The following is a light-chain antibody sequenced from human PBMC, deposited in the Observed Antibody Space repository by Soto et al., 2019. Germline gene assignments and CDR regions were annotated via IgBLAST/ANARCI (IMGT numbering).Light chain of an antibody. CDR2: GAS. V-gene: IGKV3-20*01. J-gene: IGKJ1*01. CDR1: QSVSSTY. CDR3: QQYGAT. Sequence: ENVLTQSPGTLSLSPGESATLSCRASQSVSSTYLAWYQQKPGQSPRLLIYGASNRAAGIPDRFSGSGSGTDFTLTISRLEPEDFEVYYCQQYGATFGQGTKVEIK.